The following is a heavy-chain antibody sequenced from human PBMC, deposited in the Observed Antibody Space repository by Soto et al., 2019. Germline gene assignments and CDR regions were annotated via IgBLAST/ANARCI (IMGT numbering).Heavy chain of an antibody. CDR2: INHSGST. CDR3: ARGPRVVWVVPTAQRDVFDI. Sequence: QVQLQQWGAGLLKPSETLYLTCAVYGGSFSDLYWHFIRQPPGKGLEWIGEINHSGSTNYNPSLKSRVTISVDTSKTQFSLKLRSVTAADPDVYFCARGPRVVWVVPTAQRDVFDIWGQGTVVTVSS. V-gene: IGHV4-34*01. J-gene: IGHJ3*02. CDR1: GGSFSDLY. D-gene: IGHD2-2*01.